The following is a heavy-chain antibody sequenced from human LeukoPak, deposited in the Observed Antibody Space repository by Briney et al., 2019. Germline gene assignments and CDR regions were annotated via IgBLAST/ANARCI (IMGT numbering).Heavy chain of an antibody. D-gene: IGHD2-2*02. CDR3: ARVGRCSSTSCYKARYYYYMDV. CDR1: GGSISSGGYY. Sequence: PSETLSLTCTVSGGSISSGGYYWSWIRQPPGKGLEWIGYIYHSGSTYYNPSLKSRVTISVDRSKNQFSLKLSSVTAADTAVYYCARVGRCSSTSCYKARYYYYMDVWGKGTTVTVSS. J-gene: IGHJ6*03. CDR2: IYHSGST. V-gene: IGHV4-30-2*01.